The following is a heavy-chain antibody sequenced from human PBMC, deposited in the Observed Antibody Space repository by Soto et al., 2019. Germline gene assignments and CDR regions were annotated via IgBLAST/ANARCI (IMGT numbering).Heavy chain of an antibody. CDR3: ARGPYGDFYFDY. D-gene: IGHD4-17*01. V-gene: IGHV3-33*01. CDR1: GFTLSSYG. J-gene: IGHJ4*02. CDR2: IWYDGSNK. Sequence: QVQLVESGGGVVQPGRSLRLSCAASGFTLSSYGMHWVRQAPGKGLEWVAVIWYDGSNKYYADSVKGRFTISRDNSKNTLYLQMNSLRAEDTAVYYCARGPYGDFYFDYWGQGTLVTVSS.